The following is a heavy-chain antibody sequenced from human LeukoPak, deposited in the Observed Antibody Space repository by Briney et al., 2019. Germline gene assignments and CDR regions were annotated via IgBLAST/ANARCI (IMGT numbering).Heavy chain of an antibody. CDR3: GRILDNGGYTFDY. CDR1: GFTFSTDC. V-gene: IGHV3-48*02. D-gene: IGHD3-22*01. J-gene: IGHJ4*02. Sequence: PGGSLRLSCAAFGFTFSTDCMNSVRQAPGKGLEWVSFISGSSRVIYYADSVKGRFTISRDNAKNSLYLQMNSLRDDDTAVYYCGRILDNGGYTFDYWGQGTLVTVSS. CDR2: ISGSSRVI.